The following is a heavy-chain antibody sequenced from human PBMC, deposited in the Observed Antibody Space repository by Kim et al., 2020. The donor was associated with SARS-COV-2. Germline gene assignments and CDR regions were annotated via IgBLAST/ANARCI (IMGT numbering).Heavy chain of an antibody. CDR3: VSWDS. V-gene: IGHV3-53*01. J-gene: IGHJ4*02. Sequence: GGSLRLSCAVSGLTVSNNYMSWVRQAPGKGLEWVSVIFISGGTSYADSVKGRFTVSRDNSKNTVYLPMNSLRAEHTAVYYCVSWDSWGQGTLVTVSS. CDR2: IFISGGT. CDR1: GLTVSNNY.